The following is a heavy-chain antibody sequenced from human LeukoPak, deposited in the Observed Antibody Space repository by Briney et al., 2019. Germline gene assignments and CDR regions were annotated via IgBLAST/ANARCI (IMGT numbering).Heavy chain of an antibody. CDR1: GFTFSTYA. CDR3: AKPYDSSLYTNLDY. Sequence: PGGSLRLSCVASGFTFSTYAMHGVRQAPGKGLEWVTVISYDGSKKYYADSVKGRFTISRDNSKNTLYLQVDSLRPEDTAVYYCAKPYDSSLYTNLDYWGQGTLVTVSS. CDR2: ISYDGSKK. D-gene: IGHD3-22*01. V-gene: IGHV3-30-3*02. J-gene: IGHJ4*02.